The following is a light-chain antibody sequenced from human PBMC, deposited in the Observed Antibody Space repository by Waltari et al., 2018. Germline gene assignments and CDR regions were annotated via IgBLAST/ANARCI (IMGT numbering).Light chain of an antibody. CDR3: QQYYSYPYT. CDR1: QGVSSS. V-gene: IGKV1-8*01. J-gene: IGKJ2*01. CDR2: ATS. Sequence: AIRMTQSPSSFSPPIGARVSLTCRASQGVSSSLAWYQQKPGKAPKLLIFATSTLQSGVPSRFSGSGSGTEFTLTVSCLQSEDFATYYCQQYYSYPYTFGQGTKLEIK.